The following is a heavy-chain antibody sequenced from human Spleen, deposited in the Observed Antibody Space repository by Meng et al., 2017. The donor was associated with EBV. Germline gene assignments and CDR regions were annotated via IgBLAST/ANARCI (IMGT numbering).Heavy chain of an antibody. CDR2: ISPISAIA. D-gene: IGHD5-24*01. CDR3: ARVGGGEVATFDY. Sequence: QVQLGQSGAWGKKPGSSVKVSCKASGYTFDIYPITWVRQAPGQGLEWMGEISPISAIASYAQQFQGRVTITADEFTTTAYMELSSLRSQDTAVYFCARVGGGEVATFDYWGQGTLVTVSS. J-gene: IGHJ4*02. CDR1: GYTFDIYP. V-gene: IGHV1-69*01.